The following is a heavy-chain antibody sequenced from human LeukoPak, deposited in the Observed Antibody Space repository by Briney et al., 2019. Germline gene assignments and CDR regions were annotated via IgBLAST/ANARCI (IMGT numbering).Heavy chain of an antibody. CDR1: AFTVSNNY. CDR3: ASDLIY. CDR2: TYRDGVT. J-gene: IGHJ4*02. Sequence: PGGSLRLSCVASAFTVSNNYVSWVRQAPGKGLEWVSITYRDGVTSYADSVKGRFTISRDNSKNTVYLQMNSLRAEDTAVYYCASDLIYWGQGTLVTVSS. V-gene: IGHV3-53*01.